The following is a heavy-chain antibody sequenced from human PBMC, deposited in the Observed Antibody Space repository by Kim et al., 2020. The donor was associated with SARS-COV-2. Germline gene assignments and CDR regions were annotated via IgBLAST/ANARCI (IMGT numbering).Heavy chain of an antibody. CDR3: ARSCGGDCYFGY. Sequence: SETLSLTCAVYGGSFSGYYWSWIRQPPGKGLEWIGEINHSGSTNYNPSLKSRVTISVDTSKNQFSLKLSSVTAADTAVYYCARSCGGDCYFGYWGQGTLVTVSS. J-gene: IGHJ4*02. CDR1: GGSFSGYY. D-gene: IGHD2-21*02. CDR2: INHSGST. V-gene: IGHV4-34*01.